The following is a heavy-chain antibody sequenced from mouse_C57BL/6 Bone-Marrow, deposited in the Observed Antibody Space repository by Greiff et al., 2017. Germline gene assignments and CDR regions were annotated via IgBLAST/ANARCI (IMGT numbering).Heavy chain of an antibody. CDR2: ISYSGST. V-gene: IGHV3-8*01. Sequence: EVQLQESGPGLAKPSQTLSLTCSVTGYSITSDYWHWIRKFPGNNLEYMGYISYSGSTYYNPSLKSRISITRDTCKTHYYLQFESVTSEDTATYDCASYTGDAMDYWGQGTSVTVSS. J-gene: IGHJ4*01. CDR3: ASYTGDAMDY. CDR1: GYSITSDY.